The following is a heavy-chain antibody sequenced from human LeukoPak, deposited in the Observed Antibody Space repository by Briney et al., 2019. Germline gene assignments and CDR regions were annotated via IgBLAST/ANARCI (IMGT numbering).Heavy chain of an antibody. V-gene: IGHV3-23*01. Sequence: GGSLRLSCTASGFTFGDYAMNWVRQAPGKGLEWVSAISGGGGSTYYADSVKGRFTISRDNSKNTLYLQMNSLRAEDTAVYYCAKDGFWSGYYNRAFDYWGQGTLVTVSS. CDR2: ISGGGGST. CDR1: GFTFGDYA. CDR3: AKDGFWSGYYNRAFDY. J-gene: IGHJ4*02. D-gene: IGHD3-3*01.